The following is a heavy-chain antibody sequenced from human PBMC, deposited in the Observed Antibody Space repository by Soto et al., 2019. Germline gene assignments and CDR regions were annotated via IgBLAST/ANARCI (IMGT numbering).Heavy chain of an antibody. CDR2: ISGSGGST. D-gene: IGHD3-9*01. J-gene: IGHJ4*02. CDR3: AKGGSVLRYFDWLPLYFDY. CDR1: GFTFSSYA. V-gene: IGHV3-23*01. Sequence: GSLRLSCAASGFTFSSYAMSWVRQAPGKGLEWVSAISGSGGSTYYADSVKGRFTISRDNSKNTLYLQMNSLRAEDTAVYYCAKGGSVLRYFDWLPLYFDYWGQGTLVTVSS.